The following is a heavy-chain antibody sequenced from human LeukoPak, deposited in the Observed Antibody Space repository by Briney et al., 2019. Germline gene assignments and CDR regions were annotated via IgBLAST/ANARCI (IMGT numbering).Heavy chain of an antibody. Sequence: PSETLSLTCAVYGGSFSGYYWGWIRQPPGKGLEWIGSIYYSGSTYYNPSLKSRVTISVDTSKNQFSLKLSSVTAADTAVYYCARDYYGSGSYSWFDPWGQGTLVTVSS. D-gene: IGHD3-10*01. V-gene: IGHV4-34*01. CDR2: IYYSGST. CDR3: ARDYYGSGSYSWFDP. CDR1: GGSFSGYY. J-gene: IGHJ5*02.